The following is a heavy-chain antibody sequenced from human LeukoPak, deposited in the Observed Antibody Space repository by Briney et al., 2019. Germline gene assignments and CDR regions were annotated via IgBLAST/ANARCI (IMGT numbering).Heavy chain of an antibody. CDR2: INHSGST. V-gene: IGHV4-34*01. J-gene: IGHJ2*01. CDR3: ARVLKARSLSMRSQQLIRYFNL. CDR1: GVSFSGYY. Sequence: SETLSLTCAVYGVSFSGYYWSWLRQPPGKGLEWFGEINHSGSTNYHPSLKSPVTISVDTSKNQFSLKLSSVTAADTAVYYCARVLKARSLSMRSQQLIRYFNLWAVAPWSLSPQ. D-gene: IGHD2/OR15-2a*01.